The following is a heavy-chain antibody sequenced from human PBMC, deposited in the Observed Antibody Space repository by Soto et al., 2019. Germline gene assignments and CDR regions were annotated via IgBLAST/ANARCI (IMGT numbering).Heavy chain of an antibody. CDR3: AREEPHPAPLVF. CDR1: GFTFSRYP. V-gene: IGHV3-30-3*01. J-gene: IGHJ4*02. Sequence: GGSLRLSCETFGFTFSRYPIHWVRQAPGKGLEWVAGISFDEANKKYADSVRGRFTVSRDNLMSTVYLQMDSLGAEDTASYFCAREEPHPAPLVFWGQGTQVTVS. CDR2: ISFDEANK.